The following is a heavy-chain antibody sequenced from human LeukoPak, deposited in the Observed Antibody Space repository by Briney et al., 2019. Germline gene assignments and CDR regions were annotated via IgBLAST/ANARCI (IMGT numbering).Heavy chain of an antibody. CDR3: ARGSNAVAGTTYYYYYMDV. CDR1: GFTFSSYA. V-gene: IGHV3-30*01. Sequence: RGSLRLSCAASGFTFSSYAMHWVRQAPGKGLEWVAVISYDGSNKYYADSVKGRFTISRDNSKNTLYLQMDSLRAEDTAVYYCARGSNAVAGTTYYYYYMDVWGKGTTVTVSS. J-gene: IGHJ6*03. CDR2: ISYDGSNK. D-gene: IGHD6-19*01.